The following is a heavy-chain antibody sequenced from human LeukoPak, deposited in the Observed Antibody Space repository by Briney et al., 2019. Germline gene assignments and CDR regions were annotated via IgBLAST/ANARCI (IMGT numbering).Heavy chain of an antibody. Sequence: GGSLTLSCAASGFTFSNYAMSWVRQAPGKGLEWVSVISGTGGSTYYADSAKGRFTISRDNSKNTVYLQMNSLRAEDTAIYYCAKVPPLGTYYPYNGMDVGGKGSTVIVSS. J-gene: IGHJ6*04. CDR2: ISGTGGST. CDR3: AKVPPLGTYYPYNGMDV. V-gene: IGHV3-23*01. CDR1: GFTFSNYA. D-gene: IGHD3-16*01.